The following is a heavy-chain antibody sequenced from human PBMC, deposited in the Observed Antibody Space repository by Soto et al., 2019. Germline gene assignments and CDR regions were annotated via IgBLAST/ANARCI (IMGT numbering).Heavy chain of an antibody. D-gene: IGHD2-15*01. CDR3: TTTWELLLYFDN. Sequence: PGGSLRLSCAASGFTFSTYAMAWVRQAPGKGLEWVGRIKSKRDGGTTDYAAPVKGRFTISRDDSKNTLYLQMNSLKIEDTAVYYCTTTWELLLYFDNWGQGTLVTV. CDR2: IKSKRDGGTT. CDR1: GFTFSTYA. J-gene: IGHJ4*02. V-gene: IGHV3-15*01.